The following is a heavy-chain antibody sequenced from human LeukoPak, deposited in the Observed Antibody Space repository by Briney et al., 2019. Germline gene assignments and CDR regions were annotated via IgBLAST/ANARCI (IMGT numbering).Heavy chain of an antibody. CDR3: AREELGAAGTFSRFDP. J-gene: IGHJ5*02. V-gene: IGHV3-21*01. D-gene: IGHD6-13*01. CDR1: GFTFSSYS. Sequence: PGGSLRLSCAASGFTFSSYSMNWVRQAPGKGLEWVSSISSSSSYIYYADSVKGRFTISRDNAKNSLYLQMNSLRAEDTAVYYCAREELGAAGTFSRFDPWGQGTLVTVSS. CDR2: ISSSSSYI.